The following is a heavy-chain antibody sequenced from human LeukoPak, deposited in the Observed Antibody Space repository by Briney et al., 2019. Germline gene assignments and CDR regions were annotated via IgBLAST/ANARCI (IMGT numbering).Heavy chain of an antibody. Sequence: GGSLRLSCAASGFTFTTNAMSWVRQAPGKGLEWVSAISGSAAGTYYADSVKGRFTISRDNSKNTLYLQMNSLRAEDTAVYYCANRLSGAVIIDYWGQGTLVTVPS. CDR3: ANRLSGAVIIDY. J-gene: IGHJ4*02. CDR2: ISGSAAGT. V-gene: IGHV3-23*01. CDR1: GFTFTTNA. D-gene: IGHD3-3*01.